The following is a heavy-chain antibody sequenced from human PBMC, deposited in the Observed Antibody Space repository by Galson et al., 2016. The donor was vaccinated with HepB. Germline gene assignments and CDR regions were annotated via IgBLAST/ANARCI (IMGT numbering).Heavy chain of an antibody. CDR1: GGSVGGLS. CDR3: ARRLVVSPFDF. CDR2: VDHGGSA. D-gene: IGHD3-22*01. V-gene: IGHV4-34*01. J-gene: IGHJ4*02. Sequence: SETLSLTCDVSGGSVGGLSWGWIRQSPGRGLEWMGEVDHGGSAKYSPSLKSRVTITVDMSKNQISLKLTSLTAADPSVYYCARRLVVSPFDFWGQGTLVTGSS.